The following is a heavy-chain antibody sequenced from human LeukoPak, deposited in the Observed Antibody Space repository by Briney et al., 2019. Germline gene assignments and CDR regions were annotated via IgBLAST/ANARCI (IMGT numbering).Heavy chain of an antibody. D-gene: IGHD6-13*01. J-gene: IGHJ4*02. CDR1: GFTFSSNW. Sequence: GGSLRLSCAASGFTFSSNWMSWVRQAPGKGLEWVANIKQDGSEKYYVESMKGRLTISRDNAKNALYLQMNSLRAEDTALYYCALAGYRSSGLGVWGQGTLVTVSS. CDR3: ALAGYRSSGLGV. V-gene: IGHV3-7*05. CDR2: IKQDGSEK.